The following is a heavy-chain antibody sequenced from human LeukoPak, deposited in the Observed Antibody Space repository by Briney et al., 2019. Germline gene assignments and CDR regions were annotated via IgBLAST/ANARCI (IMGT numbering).Heavy chain of an antibody. J-gene: IGHJ4*02. Sequence: EASVKVSCKASGGTFSSYAISWVRQAPGQGLEWMGWISAYNGNTNYAQKLQGRITMTTDTSTSTAYMELRSLRSDDTAVYYCARRIAAAGIDYWGQGTLVTVSS. CDR3: ARRIAAAGIDY. V-gene: IGHV1-18*01. CDR2: ISAYNGNT. CDR1: GGTFSSYA. D-gene: IGHD6-13*01.